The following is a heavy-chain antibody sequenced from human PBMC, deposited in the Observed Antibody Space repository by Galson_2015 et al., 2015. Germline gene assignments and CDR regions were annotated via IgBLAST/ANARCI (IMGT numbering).Heavy chain of an antibody. J-gene: IGHJ6*02. V-gene: IGHV4-59*01. CDR2: VYYSGST. D-gene: IGHD6-19*01. Sequence: SETLSLTCIVSGDSISNSYWNWIRQPPGKGLEWIGRVYYSGSTNYNPSLKSRVTISVDTSKNQFSLKLTSVTAADTAVYYCAIDIAVATSGKYGMDVWGQGTMVTVSS. CDR3: AIDIAVATSGKYGMDV. CDR1: GDSISNSY.